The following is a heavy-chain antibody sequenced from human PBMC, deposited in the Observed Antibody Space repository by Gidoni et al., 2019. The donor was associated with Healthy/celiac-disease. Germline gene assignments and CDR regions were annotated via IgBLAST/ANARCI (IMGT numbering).Heavy chain of an antibody. CDR2: INHSGST. D-gene: IGHD6-19*01. V-gene: IGHV4-34*01. CDR1: GGSFSGYY. J-gene: IGHJ4*02. CDR3: AREVRYSSGRYPDY. Sequence: QVQLQQWGAGLLKPSETLSLTCAVYGGSFSGYYWSWIRQPPGKGLEWIGEINHSGSTNYNPSLKSRVTISVDTSKNQFSLKLSSVTAADTAVYYCAREVRYSSGRYPDYWGQGTLVTVSS.